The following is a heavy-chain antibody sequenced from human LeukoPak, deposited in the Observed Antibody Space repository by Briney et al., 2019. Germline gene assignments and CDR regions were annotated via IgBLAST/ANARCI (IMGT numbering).Heavy chain of an antibody. CDR3: ASLYSSSWHFDY. J-gene: IGHJ4*02. CDR2: ISYSGST. V-gene: IGHV4-59*08. D-gene: IGHD6-13*01. Sequence: SETLSLTCTVSGDSMTDYYWSWIRQPPGMGLEWIGYISYSGSTNYNPSFKSRVTFSIDTSKNQFSLWLDSATAADTAVYYCASLYSSSWHFDYWGQGTLVTVSS. CDR1: GDSMTDYY.